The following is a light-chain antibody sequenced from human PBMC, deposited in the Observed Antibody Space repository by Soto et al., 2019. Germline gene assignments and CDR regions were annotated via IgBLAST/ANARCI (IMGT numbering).Light chain of an antibody. Sequence: QSALTQPASVSGSPGQSITISCTGTSSDIGHYNYVSWCQQHPGKAPKLMIYEVSNRPSGVSNRFSGSKSGNTASLTISGLQPEDEADYYCSTYTSSSTYVFGTGTKLTVL. CDR2: EVS. J-gene: IGLJ1*01. V-gene: IGLV2-14*01. CDR1: SSDIGHYNY. CDR3: STYTSSSTYV.